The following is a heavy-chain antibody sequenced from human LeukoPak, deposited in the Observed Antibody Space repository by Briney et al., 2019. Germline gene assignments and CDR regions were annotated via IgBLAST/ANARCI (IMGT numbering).Heavy chain of an antibody. Sequence: GRSLRLSCAASGFTFSSYAMHWVRQAPGKGLEWGAVISYDGSNKYYADSVKGRFTISRDNAKNSLYLQMNSLRAEDTAVYYCARDGPWIQLSSPRAFDIWGQGTMVTVSS. J-gene: IGHJ3*02. V-gene: IGHV3-30*04. CDR2: ISYDGSNK. CDR1: GFTFSSYA. CDR3: ARDGPWIQLSSPRAFDI. D-gene: IGHD5-18*01.